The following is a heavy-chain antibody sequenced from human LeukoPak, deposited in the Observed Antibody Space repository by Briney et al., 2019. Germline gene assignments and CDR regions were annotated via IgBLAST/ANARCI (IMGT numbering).Heavy chain of an antibody. CDR1: GFTFTTYW. Sequence: PGGSLRLSCAASGFTFTTYWMHWVRQAPGKGLVRVSHINSDGSITSYADSVKGRFTISRDNAKNTLYLQMNSLRAEDTAVYYCAKGSGYCSSTSCSMAYWGQGTLVTVSS. CDR3: AKGSGYCSSTSCSMAY. CDR2: INSDGSIT. D-gene: IGHD2-2*01. J-gene: IGHJ4*02. V-gene: IGHV3-74*01.